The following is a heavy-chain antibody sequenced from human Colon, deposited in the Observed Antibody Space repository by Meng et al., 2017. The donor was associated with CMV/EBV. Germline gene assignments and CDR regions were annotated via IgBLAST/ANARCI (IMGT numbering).Heavy chain of an antibody. CDR2: ITPTLPTP. D-gene: IGHD3-22*01. J-gene: IGHJ4*02. V-gene: IGHV1-69*05. Sequence: VSRRPSGDSFNLYLLTGMRHAPGQGLEWIGGITPTLPTPHYAQQFQGRLTIITDETTSTVFMELNSLTSEDTAVYYCARGTSSGLTYWGQGTLVTVSS. CDR3: ARGTSSGLTY. CDR1: GDSFNLYL.